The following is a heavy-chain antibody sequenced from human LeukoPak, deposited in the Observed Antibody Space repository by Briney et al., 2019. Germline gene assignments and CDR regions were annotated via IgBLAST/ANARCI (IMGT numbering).Heavy chain of an antibody. V-gene: IGHV3-48*03. CDR3: ARATYYDFWSGYYGFDY. CDR1: GFTFSSYE. CDR2: ISSSGSTI. D-gene: IGHD3-3*01. Sequence: GGSLRLSCAATGFTFSSYEMNWVRQAPGKGLEWVSYISSSGSTIYYADSVKGRFTISRDNAKNSLYLQMNSLRAEDTAVYYCARATYYDFWSGYYGFDYWGQGTLVTVSS. J-gene: IGHJ4*02.